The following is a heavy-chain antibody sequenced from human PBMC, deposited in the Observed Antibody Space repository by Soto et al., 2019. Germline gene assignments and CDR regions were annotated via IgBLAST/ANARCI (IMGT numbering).Heavy chain of an antibody. CDR3: ARGPNYGSNSGFLLFVDPFKY. CDR2: ISTYNGNT. J-gene: IGHJ4*02. D-gene: IGHD4-17*01. CDR1: GYSFTTDG. Sequence: QVDLVQSGAEVKKPGASVKVSCKASGYSFTTDGISWVRQAPGQGLEWMGWISTYNGNTKYAQKFQGRVTMTTDTSTSPSYMELRSLISDDTAVYYCARGPNYGSNSGFLLFVDPFKYWGQGTLVTVSS. V-gene: IGHV1-18*01.